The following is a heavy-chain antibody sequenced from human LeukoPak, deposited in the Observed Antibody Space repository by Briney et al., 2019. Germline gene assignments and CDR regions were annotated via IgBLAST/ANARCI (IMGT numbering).Heavy chain of an antibody. CDR2: IIPIFGTA. CDR1: GGTFSSYA. V-gene: IGHV1-69*01. D-gene: IGHD4-17*01. J-gene: IGHJ4*02. CDR3: ARSERGATVTTDY. Sequence: SVKVSCKASGGTFSSYAISWVRQAPGQGLEWMGGIIPIFGTANYAQKFQGRVTITADESTSTAYMELSSLRSEDTAVYYCARSERGATVTTDYWGQGTLVTVSS.